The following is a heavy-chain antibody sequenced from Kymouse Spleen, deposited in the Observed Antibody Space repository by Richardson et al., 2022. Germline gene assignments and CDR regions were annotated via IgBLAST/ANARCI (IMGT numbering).Heavy chain of an antibody. CDR2: ISSSSSTI. Sequence: EVQLVESGGGLVQPGGSLRLSCAASGFTFSSYSMNWVRQAPGKGLEWVSYISSSSSTIYYADSVKGRFTISRDNAKNSLYLQMNSLRDEDTAVYYCARDRYYYGSGSYPLDYWGQGTLVTVSS. J-gene: IGHJ4*02. D-gene: IGHD3-10*01. CDR3: ARDRYYYGSGSYPLDY. V-gene: IGHV3-48*02. CDR1: GFTFSSYS.